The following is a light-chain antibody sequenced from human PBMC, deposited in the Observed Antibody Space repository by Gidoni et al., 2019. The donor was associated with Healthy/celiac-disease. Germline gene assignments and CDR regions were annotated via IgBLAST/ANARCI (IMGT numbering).Light chain of an antibody. Sequence: DIQITQSPSSLSASVGDRVNITFRASQSISSYLHWYQHKPGKAPKLLIYAASSLQSGIPARFSGSGSGTDFTLTISSLQPEDFATYYCQQSYSTPPITFGQGTRLEIK. CDR2: AAS. J-gene: IGKJ5*01. CDR1: QSISSY. V-gene: IGKV1-39*01. CDR3: QQSYSTPPIT.